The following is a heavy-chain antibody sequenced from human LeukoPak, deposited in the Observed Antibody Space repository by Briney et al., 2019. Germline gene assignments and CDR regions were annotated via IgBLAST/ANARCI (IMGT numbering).Heavy chain of an antibody. CDR2: ISGSGGST. Sequence: GGSLRLSCAASGFTFSSYAMSWVRQAPGKGLEWVSAISGSGGSTYYADSVKSRFTISRDNSKNTLYLQMNSLRAEDTAVYYCAKPPAYCGGDCYWNYWGQGTLVTVSS. D-gene: IGHD2-21*02. J-gene: IGHJ4*02. V-gene: IGHV3-23*01. CDR1: GFTFSSYA. CDR3: AKPPAYCGGDCYWNY.